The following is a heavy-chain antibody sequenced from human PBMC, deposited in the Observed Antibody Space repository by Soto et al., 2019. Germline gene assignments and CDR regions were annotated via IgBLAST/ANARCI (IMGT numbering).Heavy chain of an antibody. CDR1: GFTFSSYG. CDR2: IWYDGSNK. CDR3: ARGPPITIFGVVPRPYYYYYYYMDV. Sequence: GGSLRLSCAASGFTFSSYGMHWVRQAPGKGLEWVAVIWYDGSNKYYADSVKGRFTISRDNSKNTLYLQMNSLRAEDTAVYYCARGPPITIFGVVPRPYYYYYYYMDVWGKGTTVTVSS. V-gene: IGHV3-33*01. D-gene: IGHD3-3*01. J-gene: IGHJ6*03.